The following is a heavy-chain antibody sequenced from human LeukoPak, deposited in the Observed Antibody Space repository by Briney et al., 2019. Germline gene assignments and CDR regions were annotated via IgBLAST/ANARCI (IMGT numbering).Heavy chain of an antibody. D-gene: IGHD3-16*01. Sequence: PSETLSLTCTVSGYSITSGYYWSWIRQPPGKGLEWIGYIYYSGSTNYNPSLKSRVTISVDTSKNHFSLNLSSVTAADTAVYYCARHYDYAFDYWGQGTLVTVSS. CDR2: IYYSGST. J-gene: IGHJ4*02. V-gene: IGHV4-61*03. CDR1: GYSITSGYY. CDR3: ARHYDYAFDY.